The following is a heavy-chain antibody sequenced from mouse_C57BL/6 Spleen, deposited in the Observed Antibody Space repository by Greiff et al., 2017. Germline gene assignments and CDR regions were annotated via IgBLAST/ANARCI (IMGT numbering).Heavy chain of an antibody. D-gene: IGHD3-3*01. CDR1: GYTFTSYG. V-gene: IGHV1-81*01. CDR3: ARSRAGTGYYARDY. CDR2: IYPRSGNT. J-gene: IGHJ4*01. Sequence: VQLQQSGAELARPGASVKLSCKASGYTFTSYGISWVKQRTGQGLEWIGEIYPRSGNTYYNEKFKGKATLTADKSSSTAYMELRSLTSEDSAVXFGARSRAGTGYYARDYWGQGTSVTVSS.